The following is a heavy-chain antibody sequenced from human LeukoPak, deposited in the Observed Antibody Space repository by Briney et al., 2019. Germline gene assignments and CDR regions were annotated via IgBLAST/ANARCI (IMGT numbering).Heavy chain of an antibody. CDR1: GFPFTPFT. Sequence: GGPLRLPCAASGFPFTPFTMIGSPQTPGKGLEGVWAINRGGGGTYYADFVKGRFTISRDNSENTLYLQMDSLRAEDTATYYCAKGTERYREVSSFDSWGQGTQVTVSS. CDR2: INRGGGGT. D-gene: IGHD3-10*01. CDR3: AKGTERYREVSSFDS. J-gene: IGHJ4*02. V-gene: IGHV3-23*01.